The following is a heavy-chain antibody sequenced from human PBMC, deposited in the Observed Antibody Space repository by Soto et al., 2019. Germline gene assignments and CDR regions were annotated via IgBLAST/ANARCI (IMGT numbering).Heavy chain of an antibody. J-gene: IGHJ4*02. Sequence: SETLSLTCAVYGGSFSGYYWSWIRQPPGKGLEWIGEINHSGSTNYNPSLKSRVTISVDTSKNQFSLKLSSVTAADTAVYYCASSMITFGGVIVYPFDYWGQGTLVTVSS. V-gene: IGHV4-34*01. CDR2: INHSGST. CDR1: GGSFSGYY. CDR3: ASSMITFGGVIVYPFDY. D-gene: IGHD3-16*02.